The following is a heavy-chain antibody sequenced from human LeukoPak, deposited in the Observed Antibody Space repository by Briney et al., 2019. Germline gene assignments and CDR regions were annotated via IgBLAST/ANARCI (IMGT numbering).Heavy chain of an antibody. V-gene: IGHV3-15*01. Sequence: GGSLRLSCAVSGLTFRDAWMNWVRQAPGKGLEWVGRIKSLAAGGTIDYAAPVKGRFTISRVDSKNTVYLQLNSLKTEDTAVYYCTHDSSGYYSLHSWGQGTLVAVSS. J-gene: IGHJ4*02. CDR3: THDSSGYYSLHS. CDR2: IKSLAAGGTI. D-gene: IGHD3-22*01. CDR1: GLTFRDAW.